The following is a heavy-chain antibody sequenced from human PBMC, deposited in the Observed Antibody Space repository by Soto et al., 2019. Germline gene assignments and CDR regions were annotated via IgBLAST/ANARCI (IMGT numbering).Heavy chain of an antibody. CDR3: ANQPLRLSMKVVVTHFDY. D-gene: IGHD3-22*01. J-gene: IGHJ4*02. CDR1: GFTFSSYA. Sequence: GGSLRLSCAASGFTFSSYAMSWVRQAPGKGLEWVSAISGSGGNTYYADSVKGRFTISRDNSKNTLFLQMNSLRAEDTAVYYCANQPLRLSMKVVVTHFDYWGQGTLVTVSS. V-gene: IGHV3-23*01. CDR2: ISGSGGNT.